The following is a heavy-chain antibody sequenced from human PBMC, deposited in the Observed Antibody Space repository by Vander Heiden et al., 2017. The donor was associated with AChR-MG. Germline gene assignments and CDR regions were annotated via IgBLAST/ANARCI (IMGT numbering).Heavy chain of an antibody. D-gene: IGHD2-2*01. CDR2: IAAIPYGAPT. Sequence: EVLLLECAVGGVQPRRAVSCSCWGRVFTWEGLGMSGVRQVPRPRVEGLGFIAAIPYGAPTQYGPSVKGRLTISRDDSKNVASLQLNSLASEDTGVYYCVRDSQCDSSTCYSGFYALWGQGTAVTVSS. CDR1: VFTWEGLG. V-gene: IGHV3-49*04. J-gene: IGHJ4*02. CDR3: VRDSQCDSSTCYSGFYAL.